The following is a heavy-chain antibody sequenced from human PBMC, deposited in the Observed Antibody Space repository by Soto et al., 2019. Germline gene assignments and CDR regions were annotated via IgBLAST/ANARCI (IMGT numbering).Heavy chain of an antibody. Sequence: SETLSLTCTVSGGSISSGDYYWSWIRQPPGKGLEWIGYIYYSGSTYYNPSLKSRVTISVDTSKNQFSLKLSSVTAADTAVYYCARDDRSDHWFDPWGQGTLVTVSS. CDR2: IYYSGST. CDR1: GGSISSGDYY. J-gene: IGHJ5*02. CDR3: ARDDRSDHWFDP. V-gene: IGHV4-30-4*01.